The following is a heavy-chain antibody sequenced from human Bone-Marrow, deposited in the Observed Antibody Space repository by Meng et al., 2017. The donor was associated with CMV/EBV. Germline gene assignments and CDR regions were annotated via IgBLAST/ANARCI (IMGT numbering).Heavy chain of an antibody. J-gene: IGHJ4*02. D-gene: IGHD1-14*01. CDR3: ARDSNRGGLDY. V-gene: IGHV3-21*01. CDR2: ISSSSSYI. CDR1: GFTFSSYS. Sequence: SCAASGFTFSSYSMNWVRQAPGKGLEWVSSISSSSSYIYYADSVKGRFTISRDNAKNSLYLQMNSLRAEDTAVYYCARDSNRGGLDYWGQGTLVTVSS.